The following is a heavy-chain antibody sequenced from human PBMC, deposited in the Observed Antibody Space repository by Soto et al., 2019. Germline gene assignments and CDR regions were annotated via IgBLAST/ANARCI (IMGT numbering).Heavy chain of an antibody. V-gene: IGHV1-46*01. CDR1: GYTFIRYY. Sequence: SVKVSCKASGYTFIRYYMSWVRQAPGPGLEWMGMIDPDGGSTVYSQKFQGRLTMTTDTSTTTVYMELIRLRSEDTAMYYCARGYPRRRRLGWLDPWG. D-gene: IGHD1-20*01. J-gene: IGHJ5*02. CDR2: IDPDGGST. CDR3: ARGYPRRRRLGWLDP.